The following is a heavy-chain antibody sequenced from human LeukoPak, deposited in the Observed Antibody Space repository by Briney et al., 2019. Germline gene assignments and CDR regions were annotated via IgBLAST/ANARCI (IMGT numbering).Heavy chain of an antibody. Sequence: ASVKVSCKASGGTFSSYAISWVRQAPGQRLEWMGWINAGIANTKYSQKFQDRVAITRDTSAGTAYMELSSLRSEDTSVYYCARTQGVYYGGNFGAFDIWGQGTMVTVSS. D-gene: IGHD4-23*01. CDR1: GGTFSSYA. CDR2: INAGIANT. V-gene: IGHV1-3*01. J-gene: IGHJ3*02. CDR3: ARTQGVYYGGNFGAFDI.